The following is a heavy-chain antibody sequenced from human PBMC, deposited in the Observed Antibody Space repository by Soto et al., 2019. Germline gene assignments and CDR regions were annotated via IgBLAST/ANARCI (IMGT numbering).Heavy chain of an antibody. D-gene: IGHD6-13*01. CDR2: IIPAFVTV. V-gene: IGHV1-69*14. J-gene: IGHJ4*02. CDR3: VHHAASSRMYFTSLSGFDY. Sequence: QVHLVQTGAEMRKPGSSVKVSCKVSGDTFSTYAISWVRQAPGQGLEWMGGIIPAFVTVNYAQKFRGRLTITADKSTGTAYMDLTFLTSEDTAIYYCVHHAASSRMYFTSLSGFDYWGQGTLVTVSS. CDR1: GDTFSTYA.